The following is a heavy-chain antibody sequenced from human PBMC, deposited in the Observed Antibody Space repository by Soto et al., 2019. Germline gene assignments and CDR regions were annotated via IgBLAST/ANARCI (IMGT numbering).Heavy chain of an antibody. CDR2: ISAYNGNT. D-gene: IGHD4-17*01. J-gene: IGHJ2*01. CDR3: ARASDGDYWYFDL. V-gene: IGHV1-18*01. Sequence: GASVKVSCKASGGTFSSYAISWVRQAPGQGLEWMGWISAYNGNTNYAQKLQGRVTMTTDTSTSTAYMELRSLRSDDTAVYYCARASDGDYWYFDLWGRGTLVTVSS. CDR1: GGTFSSYA.